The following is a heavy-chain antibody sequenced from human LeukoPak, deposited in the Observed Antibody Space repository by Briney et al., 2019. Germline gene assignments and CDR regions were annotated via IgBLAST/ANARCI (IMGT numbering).Heavy chain of an antibody. CDR2: ISSGSSYI. D-gene: IGHD1-26*01. V-gene: IGHV3-21*01. J-gene: IGHJ4*02. CDR1: GFTFSTYT. Sequence: GGSLRLSCAASGFTFSTYTMNWVRQAPGKGLEWVSSISSGSSYIYYADSLKGRFTISRDNAKNSLYLQMNSLRAEDTAVYYCARDWVGPTPPLDYWGQGTLVTVSS. CDR3: ARDWVGPTPPLDY.